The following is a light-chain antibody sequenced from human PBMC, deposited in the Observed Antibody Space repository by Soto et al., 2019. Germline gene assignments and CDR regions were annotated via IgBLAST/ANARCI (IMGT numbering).Light chain of an antibody. V-gene: IGKV1-39*01. Sequence: IQMTQSPSSLSASVGDRVTMTCRASQSIGSYVNWYQEKPGEAPKVLIFAASSLQSGVPSRFSGSGSGTDFTLTISSLQPEDFATYSCQQSYSTAWTFGQGTKVDIK. CDR3: QQSYSTAWT. CDR1: QSIGSY. CDR2: AAS. J-gene: IGKJ1*01.